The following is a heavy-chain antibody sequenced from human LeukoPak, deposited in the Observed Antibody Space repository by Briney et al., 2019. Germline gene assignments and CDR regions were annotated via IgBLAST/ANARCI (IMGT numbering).Heavy chain of an antibody. D-gene: IGHD3-22*01. CDR2: INHSGST. J-gene: IGHJ4*02. CDR1: GGSFSGYY. CDR3: ARVNRGSSGVYYFDY. Sequence: PSETLSLTCAVYGGSFSGYYWSWIRQPPGKGLEWIGEINHSGSTNYNPSLKSRVTISVDTSKNQFSLKLSSVTAADKAVYYCARVNRGSSGVYYFDYWGQGTLVTVSS. V-gene: IGHV4-34*01.